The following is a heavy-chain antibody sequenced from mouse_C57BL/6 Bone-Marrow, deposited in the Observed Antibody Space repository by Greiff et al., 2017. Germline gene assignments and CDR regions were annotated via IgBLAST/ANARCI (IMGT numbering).Heavy chain of an antibody. D-gene: IGHD2-5*01. J-gene: IGHJ2*01. V-gene: IGHV6-6*01. CDR1: GFTFSDAW. Sequence: DVMLVESGGGLVQPGGSMKLSCAASGFTFSDAWMDWVRQSPEKGLEWVAEIRNKANNHATYYAESVKGRFTISRDDSKSSVYLQMNSLRAEDTGIYYCTRRGSNYPYFDYWGQGTTLTVSS. CDR2: IRNKANNHAT. CDR3: TRRGSNYPYFDY.